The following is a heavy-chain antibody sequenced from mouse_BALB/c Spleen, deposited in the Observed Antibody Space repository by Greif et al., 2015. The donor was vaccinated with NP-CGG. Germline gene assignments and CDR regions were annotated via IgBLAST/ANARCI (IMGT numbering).Heavy chain of an antibody. CDR2: IWSDGST. CDR1: RFSLTSYG. CDR3: ARHYYGNYYYAMDY. Sequence: VMLVESGPGLVAPSQSLSITCTISRFSLTSYGVHWVRQPPGKGLEWLVVIWSDGSTTYNSALKSRLSISKDNSKSQVFLKMNSLQTDDTAMYYCARHYYGNYYYAMDYGGQGTSVTVSS. D-gene: IGHD2-1*01. V-gene: IGHV2-6-1*01. J-gene: IGHJ4*01.